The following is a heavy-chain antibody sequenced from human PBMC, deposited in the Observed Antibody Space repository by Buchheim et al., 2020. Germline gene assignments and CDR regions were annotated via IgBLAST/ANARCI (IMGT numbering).Heavy chain of an antibody. D-gene: IGHD3-10*01. J-gene: IGHJ4*02. CDR2: ISYDGSNK. V-gene: IGHV3-30*03. Sequence: QVQLVESGGGVVQPGRSLRLSCAASGFTFSSYGMHWVRQAPGKGLEWVAVISYDGSNKYYADSVKGRFTISRDNSKNTLYLQMNSLRAEDTAVYYCAREEFGELFQRFDYWGQGTL. CDR1: GFTFSSYG. CDR3: AREEFGELFQRFDY.